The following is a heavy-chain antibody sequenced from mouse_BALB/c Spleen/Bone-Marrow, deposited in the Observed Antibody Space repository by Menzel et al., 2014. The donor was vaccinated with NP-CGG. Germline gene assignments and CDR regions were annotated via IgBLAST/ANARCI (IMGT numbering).Heavy chain of an antibody. CDR1: GFNIKDTY. CDR2: IDPANGNT. V-gene: IGHV14-3*02. D-gene: IGHD2-14*01. Sequence: EVQPQQSGAELVKPGASVKLSCTASGFNIKDTYMHWVKQRPEQGLEWIGRIDPANGNTKYDPKFQGKATITTDTSSNTAYLQLRSLTSEDTAVYYCARYDYRYSWFAYWGQGTLVTVSA. J-gene: IGHJ3*01. CDR3: ARYDYRYSWFAY.